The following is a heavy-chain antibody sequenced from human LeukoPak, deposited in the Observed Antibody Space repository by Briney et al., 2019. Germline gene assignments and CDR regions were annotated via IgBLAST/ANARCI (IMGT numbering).Heavy chain of an antibody. D-gene: IGHD6-19*01. CDR2: TYYRSTLYN. CDR3: ARTKGIAVAGTYDY. J-gene: IGHJ4*02. Sequence: QSLSLTCALSGDFLSSNSAAWDWLRHSPSSGLEWLARTYYRSTLYNDYAISGKSRITINPDTSKNQSSLKLNSGTREDTAVYYCARTKGIAVAGTYDYWGKGTLVTVSS. CDR1: GDFLSSNSAA. V-gene: IGHV6-1*01.